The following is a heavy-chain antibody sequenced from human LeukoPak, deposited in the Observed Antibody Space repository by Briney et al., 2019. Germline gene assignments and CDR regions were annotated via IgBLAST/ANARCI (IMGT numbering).Heavy chain of an antibody. CDR2: IGTRSNPI. V-gene: IGHV3-11*01. D-gene: IGHD1-26*01. CDR3: AREARGSGRDFDY. Sequence: GGSLRLSCAASGFSFSDFYMSWIRQAPGMGLEWLSYIGTRSNPIYYADSVKGRFTISRDDAKNSPYLQMNSLRDEDTAVYFCAREARGSGRDFDYWGQGILVTVSS. CDR1: GFSFSDFY. J-gene: IGHJ4*02.